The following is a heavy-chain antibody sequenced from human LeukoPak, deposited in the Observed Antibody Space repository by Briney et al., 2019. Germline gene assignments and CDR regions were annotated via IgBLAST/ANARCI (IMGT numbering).Heavy chain of an antibody. CDR2: ISSSSSYI. J-gene: IGHJ3*02. Sequence: GGFLRLSCAASGFTFSSYSMNWVRQAPGKGLEWVSSISSSSSYIYYADSVKGRFTISRDNAKNSLYLQMNSLRAEDTAVYYCARARTGYDAFDIWGQGTMVTVSS. CDR1: GFTFSSYS. V-gene: IGHV3-21*01. D-gene: IGHD1-14*01. CDR3: ARARTGYDAFDI.